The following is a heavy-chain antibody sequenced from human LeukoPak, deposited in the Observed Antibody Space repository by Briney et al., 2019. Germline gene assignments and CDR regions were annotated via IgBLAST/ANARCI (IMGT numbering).Heavy chain of an antibody. CDR3: ARDGASLNWFDP. CDR1: GFTFSSYT. J-gene: IGHJ5*02. CDR2: ISYDGSNE. Sequence: GGSLRLSCAASGFTFSSYTMHWVRQAPGKGLEWVAVISYDGSNEYYADSVKGRFTISRDNSKNTLYLQMNSLRAGDTAVYYCARDGASLNWFDPWGQGTLVTVSS. V-gene: IGHV3-30-3*01. D-gene: IGHD1-26*01.